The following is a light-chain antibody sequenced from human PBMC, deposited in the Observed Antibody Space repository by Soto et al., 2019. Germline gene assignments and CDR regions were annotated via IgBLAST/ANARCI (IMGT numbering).Light chain of an antibody. CDR1: QAIYNY. J-gene: IGKJ4*01. CDR3: QKFSAVPT. Sequence: DIQMTQSPSSLSASVGDRITITCRASQAIYNYLAWYQQKPGKVPTLLISAASTLQSGVPSRFSGSGSGTDFTLTISSLQPEDVATYYCQKFSAVPTFGGGTKVQI. CDR2: AAS. V-gene: IGKV1-27*01.